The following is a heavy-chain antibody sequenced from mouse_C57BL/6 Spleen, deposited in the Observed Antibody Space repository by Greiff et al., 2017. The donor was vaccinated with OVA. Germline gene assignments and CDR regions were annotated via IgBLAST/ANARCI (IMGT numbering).Heavy chain of an antibody. Sequence: EVMLVESGGGLVQPGGSLKLSCAASGFTFSDYGMAWVRQAPRKGPEWVAFISNLAYSIYYADTVTGRFTISRENAKNTLYLEMSSLRSEDTAMYYCARHNDDDGGSGFAYWGQGTLVTVSA. V-gene: IGHV5-15*04. J-gene: IGHJ3*01. CDR3: ARHNDDDGGSGFAY. CDR2: ISNLAYSI. D-gene: IGHD2-4*01. CDR1: GFTFSDYG.